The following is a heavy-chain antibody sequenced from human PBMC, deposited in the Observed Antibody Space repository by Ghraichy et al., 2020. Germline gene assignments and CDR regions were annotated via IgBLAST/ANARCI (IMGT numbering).Heavy chain of an antibody. CDR3: AKLVSGMVVAGFDY. CDR2: ITNGGTYT. CDR1: GFSFSTYA. J-gene: IGHJ4*02. Sequence: GGSLRLSCAASGFSFSTYAMTWVRQAPGKGLEWVSGITNGGTYTYYADSVKGRFTISRDSSKNTLYLQMNSLRAEDTALYYCAKLVSGMVVAGFDYWGQGTLVTVSS. D-gene: IGHD6-19*01. V-gene: IGHV3-23*01.